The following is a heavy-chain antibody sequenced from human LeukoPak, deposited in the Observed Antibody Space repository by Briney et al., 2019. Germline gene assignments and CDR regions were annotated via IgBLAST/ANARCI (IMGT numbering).Heavy chain of an antibody. V-gene: IGHV3-30*02. D-gene: IGHD3-22*01. CDR2: IRYDGSNK. CDR3: AKDSSVYYYDSRALDY. CDR1: GFTFSSYG. J-gene: IGHJ4*01. Sequence: GGSLRLSCATSGFTFSSYGMHWVRQAPGKGLEWVSFIRYDGSNKHYAGSVKGRFTISRDNSKNTLYLQMSSLRGEDTAVYYCAKDSSVYYYDSRALDYWGQGTLVTVSS.